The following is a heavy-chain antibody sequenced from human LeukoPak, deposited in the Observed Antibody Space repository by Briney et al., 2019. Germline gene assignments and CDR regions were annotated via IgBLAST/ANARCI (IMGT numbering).Heavy chain of an antibody. CDR3: ATTKAARRYFDY. V-gene: IGHV3-23*01. CDR1: GFIFSSYA. D-gene: IGHD1-1*01. Sequence: GGSLRLSCAGSGFIFSSYALSWVRQAPGKGLEWVSAISTSGANTYHADSVRGRFTISRDNSKNTLYLQINTLRAEDTAVSYCATTKAARRYFDYWGQGTLVTVSS. J-gene: IGHJ4*02. CDR2: ISTSGANT.